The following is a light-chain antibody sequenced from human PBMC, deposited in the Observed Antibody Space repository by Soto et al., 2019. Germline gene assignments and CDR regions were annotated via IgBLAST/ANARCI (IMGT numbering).Light chain of an antibody. V-gene: IGKV3D-15*01. CDR2: DAS. CDR3: QQYINWPLT. Sequence: EIVLTQSPDTLSVAPGERATLSCRASQSISRTLAGYQQKSGQPPRLLFCDASTRATGFPARFSGSGSGTEFNLTISSLQSEDFAVYYCQQYINWPLTFGGGTPVEIK. CDR1: QSISRT. J-gene: IGKJ4*01.